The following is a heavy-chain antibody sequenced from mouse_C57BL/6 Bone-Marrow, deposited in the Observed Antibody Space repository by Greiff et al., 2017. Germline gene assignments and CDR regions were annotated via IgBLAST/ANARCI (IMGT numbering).Heavy chain of an antibody. Sequence: VQLQQPGAELVKPGASVTLSCKASGYTFTSSWMHWVKQRPGQGLEWIGMIHPNSGSTNYNEKFKSKATLTVDKSSSTAYMQLSSLTSEDSAVYYCARKGWLLWYFDVWGTGTTVTVSS. CDR3: ARKGWLLWYFDV. J-gene: IGHJ1*03. CDR2: IHPNSGST. D-gene: IGHD2-3*01. CDR1: GYTFTSSW. V-gene: IGHV1-64*01.